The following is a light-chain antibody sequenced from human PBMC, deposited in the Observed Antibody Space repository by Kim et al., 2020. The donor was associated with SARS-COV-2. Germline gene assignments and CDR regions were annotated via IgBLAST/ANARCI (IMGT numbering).Light chain of an antibody. CDR2: GAS. CDR3: QEYNNWRTWT. J-gene: IGKJ1*01. V-gene: IGKV3-15*01. CDR1: QSVSSN. Sequence: SPGERATLSCRAGQSVSSNLAWYQQTPGQAPRLLIYGASTRATGIPARFSGSGSGTEFTLTISSLQSEDFAVYYCQEYNNWRTWTFGEGTKVDIK.